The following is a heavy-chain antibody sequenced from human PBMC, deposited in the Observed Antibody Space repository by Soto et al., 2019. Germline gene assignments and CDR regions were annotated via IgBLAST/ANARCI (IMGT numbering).Heavy chain of an antibody. J-gene: IGHJ4*02. CDR2: ISYDGSNK. Sequence: PGGSQILSCAASGFNFGSYSMHWVSQAPGKGLEWVAVISYDGSNKYYADSVKGRFTISRDNSKNTLYLQMNSLRAEDTAVYYCARGGSGYYYPLPPVTPDLDYWGQGTLVTSPQ. CDR3: ARGGSGYYYPLPPVTPDLDY. CDR1: GFNFGSYS. D-gene: IGHD3-22*01. V-gene: IGHV3-30-3*01.